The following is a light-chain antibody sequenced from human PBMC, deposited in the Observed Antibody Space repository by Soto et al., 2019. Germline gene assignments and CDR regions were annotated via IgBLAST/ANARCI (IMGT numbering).Light chain of an antibody. CDR2: GAS. CDR3: QQYGSSPLYT. J-gene: IGKJ2*01. V-gene: IGKV3-20*01. CDR1: QSVSSSY. Sequence: EIVLTQSPGTLSLSPGERATLSCRASQSVSSSYLAWYQQKPGQAPRLLIYGASSRATGIPDRFRGSGSGTAFTLTVSSLEPEDFAVYYCQQYGSSPLYTFGQGTKLEIK.